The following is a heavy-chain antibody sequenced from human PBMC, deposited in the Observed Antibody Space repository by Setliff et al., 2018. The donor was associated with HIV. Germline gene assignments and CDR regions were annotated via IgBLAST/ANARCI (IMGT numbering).Heavy chain of an antibody. CDR3: TRDFSRAVAVFEK. Sequence: SLRLSCEASGFTLSQYDMNWVRQAPGKGLEWLSYISNTAGTIYYADSVKGRFTISRDTAKNSMYLQMNNLRVEDTAVYYCTRDFSRAVAVFEKWSPGTQVTVSS. CDR2: ISNTAGTI. CDR1: GFTLSQYD. J-gene: IGHJ4*02. V-gene: IGHV3-48*03. D-gene: IGHD6-19*01.